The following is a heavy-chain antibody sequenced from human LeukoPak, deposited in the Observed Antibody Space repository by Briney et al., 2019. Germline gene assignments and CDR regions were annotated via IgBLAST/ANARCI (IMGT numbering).Heavy chain of an antibody. CDR2: ISSSGSTI. D-gene: IGHD3-10*01. CDR3: AREGVIRGIPIDY. V-gene: IGHV3-48*03. Sequence: GGSLRLSCAASGFTFSSYEMNWVRQAPGKGLEWVSYISSSGSTIYYADSVKGRFTISRDNAKNSLYLQMNSLRAEDTAVYYCAREGVIRGIPIDYWGQGTLVTVSS. CDR1: GFTFSSYE. J-gene: IGHJ4*02.